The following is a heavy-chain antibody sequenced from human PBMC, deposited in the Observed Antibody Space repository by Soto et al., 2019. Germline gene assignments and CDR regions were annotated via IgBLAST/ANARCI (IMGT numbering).Heavy chain of an antibody. CDR2: ISSSSSTI. J-gene: IGHJ6*03. V-gene: IGHV3-48*01. CDR1: GFTFSSYS. Sequence: GGSLRLSCAASGFTFSSYSMNWVRQAPGKGLEWVSYISSSSSTIYYADSVKGRFTISRDNAKNSLYLQMNSLRAEDTAVYYCARDGGYGYCTNGVCYYYYMDVWGKGTTVTVSS. CDR3: ARDGGYGYCTNGVCYYYYMDV. D-gene: IGHD2-8*01.